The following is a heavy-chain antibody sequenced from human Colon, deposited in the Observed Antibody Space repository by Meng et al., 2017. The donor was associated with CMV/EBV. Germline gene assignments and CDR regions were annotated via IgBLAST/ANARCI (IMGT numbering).Heavy chain of an antibody. CDR1: GYSFTGFH. D-gene: IGHD2-2*02. CDR3: ASLPFPYCTTSTCYNSGNY. CDR2: INPNSGGT. J-gene: IGHJ4*02. Sequence: ASVKVSCKTSGYSFTGFHMHWVRQAPGQGLEWMGWINPNSGGTMYAQKFQRRVTMTRDSSISTAYMELRRLGSDDTAVYYCASLPFPYCTTSTCYNSGNYWGQGTLVTVSS. V-gene: IGHV1-2*02.